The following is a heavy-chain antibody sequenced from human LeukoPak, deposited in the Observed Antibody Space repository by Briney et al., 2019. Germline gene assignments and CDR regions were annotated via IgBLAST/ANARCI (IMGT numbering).Heavy chain of an antibody. Sequence: GASVKVSCKASGGTFSSYAISWVRQAPGQGLEWMGGIIPIFGTANYAQKFQGRVTITADESTSTAYMELSSLRSEDTAVYYCVTIRAGYSSSWYGYWDYWGQGTLVTVSS. CDR1: GGTFSSYA. D-gene: IGHD6-13*01. CDR3: VTIRAGYSSSWYGYWDY. CDR2: IIPIFGTA. J-gene: IGHJ4*02. V-gene: IGHV1-69*13.